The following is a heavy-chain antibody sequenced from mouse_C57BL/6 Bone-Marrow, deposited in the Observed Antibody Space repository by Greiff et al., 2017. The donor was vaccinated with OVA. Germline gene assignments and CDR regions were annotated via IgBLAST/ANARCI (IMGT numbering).Heavy chain of an antibody. CDR1: GLNIKDDY. J-gene: IGHJ3*01. CDR3: TTCNGYGFAY. V-gene: IGHV14-4*01. CDR2: IDPENGDT. D-gene: IGHD2-2*01. Sequence: EVKLEESGAELVRPGASVKLSCTASGLNIKDDYMHWVKQRPEQGLVWIGWIDPENGDTEYASKFQGKATITADTSSNTAYLQLSSLTSEDTAVYYCTTCNGYGFAYWGQGTLVTVSA.